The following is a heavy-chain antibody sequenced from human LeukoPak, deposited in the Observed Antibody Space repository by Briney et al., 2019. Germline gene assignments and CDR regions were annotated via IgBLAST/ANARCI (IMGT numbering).Heavy chain of an antibody. J-gene: IGHJ6*03. CDR3: AREGIRGTVTSRVYYMDV. Sequence: ASVKVSCKASGDTFSTYAIRWVRQAPGQGLEWMGGIIPMFGTPNYAQKLQGRVTMTTDTSTSTAYMELRSLRSDDTAVYYCAREGIRGTVTSRVYYMDVWGKGTTVTISS. CDR2: IIPMFGTP. V-gene: IGHV1-69*05. CDR1: GDTFSTYA. D-gene: IGHD4-17*01.